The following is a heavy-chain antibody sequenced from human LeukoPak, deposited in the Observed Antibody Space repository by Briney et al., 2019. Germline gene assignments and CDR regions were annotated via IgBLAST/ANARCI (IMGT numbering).Heavy chain of an antibody. D-gene: IGHD3-22*01. Sequence: GGSLRLSCAASGFTFSTYGMHWVRKAPGKGLEWVAVIWYDGSNKYYADSVKGRFTISRDNSKNTLYLQMNSLRAEDTAVYYCARDVYPYDSSGYYYYWGQGTLVTVSS. J-gene: IGHJ4*02. CDR3: ARDVYPYDSSGYYYY. CDR1: GFTFSTYG. CDR2: IWYDGSNK. V-gene: IGHV3-33*01.